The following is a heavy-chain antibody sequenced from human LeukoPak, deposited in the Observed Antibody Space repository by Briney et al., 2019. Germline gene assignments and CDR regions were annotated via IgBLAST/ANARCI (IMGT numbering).Heavy chain of an antibody. D-gene: IGHD2-15*01. V-gene: IGHV1-2*02. J-gene: IGHJ5*02. CDR1: GYIFTDYY. Sequence: ASVKVSCKASGYIFTDYYMHWVRQAPGQGLEWMGWINPNSGGTNSAQKFQGRVTMTRDTSISTAYMELSRLRSDDTAVHYCARVGCTGGSCYGWFDPWGQGTLVTVSS. CDR3: ARVGCTGGSCYGWFDP. CDR2: INPNSGGT.